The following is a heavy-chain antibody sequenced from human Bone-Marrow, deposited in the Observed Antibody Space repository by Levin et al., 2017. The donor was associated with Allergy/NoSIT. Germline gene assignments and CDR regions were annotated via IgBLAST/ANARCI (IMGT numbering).Heavy chain of an antibody. CDR3: AKDGSTSCYT. CDR1: GFTFSSYG. J-gene: IGHJ4*02. CDR2: ISYDGSNK. Sequence: GGSLRLSCAASGFTFSSYGMHWVRQAPGKGLEWVAVISYDGSNKYYADSVKGRFTISRDNSKNTLYLQMNSLRAEDTAVYYCAKDGSTSCYTWGQGTLVTVSS. V-gene: IGHV3-30*18. D-gene: IGHD2-2*02.